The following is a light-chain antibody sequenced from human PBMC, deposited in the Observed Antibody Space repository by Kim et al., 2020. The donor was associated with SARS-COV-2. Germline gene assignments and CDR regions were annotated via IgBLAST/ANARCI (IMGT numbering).Light chain of an antibody. CDR2: EVT. CDR3: LSYADSLYV. V-gene: IGLV2-8*01. Sequence: QSALTQPPSASGSPGQSVTISCTGTSSDVGAYKYVSWYQQHPGKAPKLMLYEVTERPSGVPDRFSGSKSGNTASLTVSGLQADDEADYYCLSYADSLYVFGTGTKVTVL. CDR1: SSDVGAYKY. J-gene: IGLJ1*01.